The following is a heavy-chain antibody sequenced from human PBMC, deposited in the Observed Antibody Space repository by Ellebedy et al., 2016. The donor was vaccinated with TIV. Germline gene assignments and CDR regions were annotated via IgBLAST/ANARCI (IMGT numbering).Heavy chain of an antibody. CDR2: IISKGYGGTT. V-gene: IGHV3-49*03. CDR1: GFTFGDYA. CDR3: YVTAGYYGSGPYLGYDP. D-gene: IGHD3-10*01. J-gene: IGHJ5*02. Sequence: PGGSLRPSCTASGFTFGDYAMSWFRQAPGKGLAWVGFIISKGYGGTTEYAASVKYRFTISRDDSKSIAYLQMNSLKIEDTAVYYGYVTAGYYGSGPYLGYDPWGQGTLVTVSS.